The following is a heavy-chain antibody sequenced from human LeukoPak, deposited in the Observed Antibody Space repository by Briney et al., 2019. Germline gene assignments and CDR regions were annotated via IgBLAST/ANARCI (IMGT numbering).Heavy chain of an antibody. CDR3: ANILDPIGVAFDI. CDR1: GFSFTSYG. V-gene: IGHV3-48*04. CDR2: ISSTSGTI. J-gene: IGHJ3*02. D-gene: IGHD2-21*01. Sequence: GGSLRLSCTDSGFSFTSYGMNWVRQAPGKGLERVSYISSTSGTIQYADSVNGRFTISRDNAKNSLYLQMNSLRAEDTAVYYCANILDPIGVAFDIWGQGTMVTVSS.